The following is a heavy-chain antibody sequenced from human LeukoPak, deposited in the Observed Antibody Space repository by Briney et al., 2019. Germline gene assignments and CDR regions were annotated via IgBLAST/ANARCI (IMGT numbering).Heavy chain of an antibody. CDR3: ARIQYTSGWTFDY. CDR1: GFSLSNARMG. J-gene: IGHJ4*02. CDR2: IFSNDEN. V-gene: IGHV2-26*01. D-gene: IGHD6-19*01. Sequence: GPTLANPTETLTLTCTVSGFSLSNARMGVSWIHQPPGKALQWPAHIFSNDENSYSTSLKSRLTISKDTSKSQVVLTMTSMDPVDTATYFCARIQYTSGWTFDYWGQGTLVTVSS.